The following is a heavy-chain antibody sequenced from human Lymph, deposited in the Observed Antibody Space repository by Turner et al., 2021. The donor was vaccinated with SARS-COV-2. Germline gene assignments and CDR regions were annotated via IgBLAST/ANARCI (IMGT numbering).Heavy chain of an antibody. V-gene: IGHV3-53*01. D-gene: IGHD4-17*01. J-gene: IGHJ4*02. Sequence: EVQLVESGGGLIQPGGSLRLSCAASGFTVSSNYMTWVRQAPGKGLEWVSVIYSGGSIYYADSVKGRFTISRDNSKNTLYLQMNSLRADDTAVYYCARVLPYGDYFDYWGQGTLVTVSS. CDR1: GFTVSSNY. CDR3: ARVLPYGDYFDY. CDR2: IYSGGSI.